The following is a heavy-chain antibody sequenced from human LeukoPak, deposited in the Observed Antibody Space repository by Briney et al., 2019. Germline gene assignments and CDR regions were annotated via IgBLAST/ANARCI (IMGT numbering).Heavy chain of an antibody. CDR1: KFTFSNYG. J-gene: IGHJ4*02. CDR2: ISSDGSNK. Sequence: GGPLRPSCAASKFTFSNYGMHWVRQAPGKGLEWVAVISSDGSNKYYADSVKGRFTISRDNSKNTLYLQMNSLRAEDTAVYYCAKCPSGVLRYFAPIDYWGQGTLVTVSS. D-gene: IGHD3-9*01. CDR3: AKCPSGVLRYFAPIDY. V-gene: IGHV3-30*18.